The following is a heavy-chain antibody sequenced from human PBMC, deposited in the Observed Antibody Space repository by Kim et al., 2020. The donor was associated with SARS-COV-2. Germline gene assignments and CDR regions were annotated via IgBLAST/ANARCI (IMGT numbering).Heavy chain of an antibody. CDR2: VSYDGKTK. CDR1: GFTFNLFG. CDR3: AKGSAAAAVLDA. J-gene: IGHJ5*02. V-gene: IGHV3-33*03. D-gene: IGHD6-25*01. Sequence: GGSLRLSCVGSGFTFNLFGMHWVRLAPGKGLEWLAVVSYDGKTKHYADSVKDRFSIFRDNPTKTVFLEMNGLRGDDSGLYFCAKGSAAAAVLDAWGQGT.